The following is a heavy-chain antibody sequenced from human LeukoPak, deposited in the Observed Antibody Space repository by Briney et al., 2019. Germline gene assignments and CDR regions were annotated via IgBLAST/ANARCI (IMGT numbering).Heavy chain of an antibody. J-gene: IGHJ4*02. CDR3: ARERSLGIIDY. CDR2: IYYSGST. V-gene: IGHV4-59*01. D-gene: IGHD3-16*01. Sequence: SETLTLTCNVSGDSISSYYWSWIRQPPGKGPEWIGYIYYSGSTNYNPSLKSRVTTSIDASKTHFSLKLSSVTAADTAVYYCARERSLGIIDYWGQGTLVTVSS. CDR1: GDSISSYY.